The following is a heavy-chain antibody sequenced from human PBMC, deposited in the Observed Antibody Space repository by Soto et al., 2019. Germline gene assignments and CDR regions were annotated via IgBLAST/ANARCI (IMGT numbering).Heavy chain of an antibody. J-gene: IGHJ3*02. CDR2: ISGNAGGT. D-gene: IGHD3-9*01. CDR3: AREGTYYDILTGYSGAFDI. V-gene: IGHV3-23*01. Sequence: LRLSCAASGFTFSSYAMSWVRQAPGKGLDWVSGISGNAGGTYYADSVKGRFTISRDNSKNTLYLQMNSLRAEDTAVYYCAREGTYYDILTGYSGAFDIWGQGTMVTVSS. CDR1: GFTFSSYA.